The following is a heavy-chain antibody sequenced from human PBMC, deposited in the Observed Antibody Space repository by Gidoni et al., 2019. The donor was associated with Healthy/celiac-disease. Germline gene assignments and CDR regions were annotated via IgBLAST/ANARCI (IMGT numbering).Heavy chain of an antibody. V-gene: IGHV3-21*01. Sequence: EVQLVESGGGLVKPGGSLRLSCAAPGFTFSSYSLHWVRQASGKGVEYVSSSSSSSSYIYYADSVKGRFTISRDKAKNSLYLKMNSLRAEDTAVYYCARDLEDYYGSGSYYWDYNYGMDVWGQGTTVTVSS. CDR1: GFTFSSYS. CDR2: SSSSSSYI. D-gene: IGHD3-10*01. CDR3: ARDLEDYYGSGSYYWDYNYGMDV. J-gene: IGHJ6*02.